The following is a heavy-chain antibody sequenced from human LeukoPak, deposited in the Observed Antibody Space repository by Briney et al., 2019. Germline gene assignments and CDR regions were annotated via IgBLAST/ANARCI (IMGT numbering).Heavy chain of an antibody. CDR3: ARTGPILLWFGESDQCYFDY. CDR2: ISTYNGNT. D-gene: IGHD3-10*01. V-gene: IGHV1-18*01. J-gene: IGHJ4*02. CDR1: GYTFTSSG. Sequence: GASVKVSCKASGYTFTSSGLIWVRQAPGQGLEWMGWISTYNGNTNYAQKLQGRVTMTTDTSTSTAYMELRSLRSDDTAVYYCARTGPILLWFGESDQCYFDYWGQGTLVTVSS.